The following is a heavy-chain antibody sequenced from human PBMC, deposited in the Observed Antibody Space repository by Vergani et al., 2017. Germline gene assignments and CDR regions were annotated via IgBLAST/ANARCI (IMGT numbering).Heavy chain of an antibody. J-gene: IGHJ4*02. CDR2: ISYDGSNK. D-gene: IGHD2-15*01. CDR1: GFTVSSNY. CDR3: AKDFDIVVVVADGGYFDY. V-gene: IGHV3-30*18. Sequence: VQLVESGGGLVQPGGSLRLSCAASGFTVSSNYMSWVRQAPGKGLEWVAVISYDGSNKYYADSVKGRFTISRDNSKNTLYLQMNSLRAEDTAVYYCAKDFDIVVVVADGGYFDYWGQGTLVTVSS.